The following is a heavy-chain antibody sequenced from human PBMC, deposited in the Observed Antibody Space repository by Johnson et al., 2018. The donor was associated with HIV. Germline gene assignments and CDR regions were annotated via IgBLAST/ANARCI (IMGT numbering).Heavy chain of an antibody. D-gene: IGHD2-15*01. Sequence: VQLVESGGGLVQPGGSLRLSCAASGFTFSNAWMTWVRQAPGKGLEWVGRIKSKTDGGTADHAAPVKGRFTISRDDSQSTLYLQMNSLKIEDTAVYYCSTGDIVVVAGAMLLPLHDAFDIWCQGTMVTVSS. J-gene: IGHJ3*02. V-gene: IGHV3-15*01. CDR2: IKSKTDGGTA. CDR3: STGDIVVVAGAMLLPLHDAFDI. CDR1: GFTFSNAW.